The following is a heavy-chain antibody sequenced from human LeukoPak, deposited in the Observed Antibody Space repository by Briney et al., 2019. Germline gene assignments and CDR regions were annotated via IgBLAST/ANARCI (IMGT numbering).Heavy chain of an antibody. CDR3: AKLEVGRFDP. CDR1: GASISSHY. Sequence: SETLSLTCTVPGASISSHYWCWIRQPPGTGLEWIGDIYYRGSTTYNPSLKSRVSISLDTSRNQFSLNLSSVTAADTAVYYCAKLEVGRFDPWGQGTLVTVSS. CDR2: IYYRGST. D-gene: IGHD7-27*01. J-gene: IGHJ5*02. V-gene: IGHV4-59*11.